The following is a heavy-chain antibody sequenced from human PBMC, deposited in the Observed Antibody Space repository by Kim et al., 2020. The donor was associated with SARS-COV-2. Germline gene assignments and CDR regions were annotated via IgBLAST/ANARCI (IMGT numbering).Heavy chain of an antibody. CDR1: GFTVSSYY. V-gene: IGHV3-53*01. D-gene: IGHD4-17*01. J-gene: IGHJ4*02. CDR2: INIGGST. CDR3: ARDAVYGDFHFDY. Sequence: GGSLRLSCAASGFTVSSYYMIWVRQAPGKGLEWVSVINIGGSTYYADSVKGRFTISRDNSKNTLYLQLNSLSAADTAVYYCARDAVYGDFHFDYCGQGTLFTVSS.